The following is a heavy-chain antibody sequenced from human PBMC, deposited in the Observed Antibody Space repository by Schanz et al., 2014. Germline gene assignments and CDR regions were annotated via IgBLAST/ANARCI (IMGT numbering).Heavy chain of an antibody. Sequence: EMQLVESGGGLIQPGGSLRLSCAASGFTVTSYYMSWVRQAPGKGLEWVSVIYSGDNTYYADSVKGRFTISRDNSKNTVYLQMNSLRAEDTAVYFCARVLGGDEGLDQWGQGTLVTVSS. V-gene: IGHV3-53*01. CDR3: ARVLGGDEGLDQ. CDR2: IYSGDNT. J-gene: IGHJ4*02. CDR1: GFTVTSYY. D-gene: IGHD4-17*01.